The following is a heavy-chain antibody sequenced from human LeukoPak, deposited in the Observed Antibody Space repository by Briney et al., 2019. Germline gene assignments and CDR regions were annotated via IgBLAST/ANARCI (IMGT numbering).Heavy chain of an antibody. Sequence: PSETLSLTCTVSGGSISSGSYYWSWIRQPAGKGLEWIGRIYTSGSTNYNPSLKSRVTISVDTSKNQFSLKLSSVTAADTAVYYCARGLPMDVWGKGTTVTVCS. V-gene: IGHV4-61*02. CDR3: ARGLPMDV. CDR2: IYTSGST. J-gene: IGHJ6*04. CDR1: GGSISSGSYY.